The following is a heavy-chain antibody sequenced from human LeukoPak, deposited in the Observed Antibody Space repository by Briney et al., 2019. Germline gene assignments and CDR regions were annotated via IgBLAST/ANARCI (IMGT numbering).Heavy chain of an antibody. D-gene: IGHD3-3*01. CDR3: ARRDWVSGAVRAFDI. V-gene: IGHV3-11*04. CDR2: ISNDSVDK. Sequence: GGTLRLSCVGSGFMFSDYYMSWIRQAPGKGLEWVSYISNDSVDKYYVDSVRGRFTISRDNAKKSMYLQMSGLRVEDTAVYYCARRDWVSGAVRAFDIWGQGTMVTVSS. J-gene: IGHJ3*02. CDR1: GFMFSDYY.